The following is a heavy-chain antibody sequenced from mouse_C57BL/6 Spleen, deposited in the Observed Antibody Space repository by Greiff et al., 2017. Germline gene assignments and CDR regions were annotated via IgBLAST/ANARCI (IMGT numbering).Heavy chain of an antibody. CDR1: GYTFTSYW. V-gene: IGHV1-61*01. Sequence: VQLQQPGAELVMPGASVKLSCKASGYTFTSYWMHWVKQRPGQGLEWIGNIYPSDSETNSNQKFKDKATLTVDKSSSTAYMQLSSLTSEDSAVYYCARSGYDPAWFAYWGQGTLVTVSA. CDR2: IYPSDSET. CDR3: ARSGYDPAWFAY. J-gene: IGHJ3*01. D-gene: IGHD2-2*01.